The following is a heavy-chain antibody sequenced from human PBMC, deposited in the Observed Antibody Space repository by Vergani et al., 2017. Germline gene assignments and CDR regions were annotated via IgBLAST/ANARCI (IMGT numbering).Heavy chain of an antibody. CDR3: ARDGSRDWGIDV. D-gene: IGHD2-2*01. J-gene: IGHJ6*02. CDR2: IITILGIA. CDR1: GGTFSSYT. Sequence: QVQLVQSGAEVKKPGSSVKVSCKASGGTFSSYTISWVRQAPGQGLEWMGRIITILGIANYAQKFQGRVTITADKSTSTAYMELSSLRSEDTAVYYCARDGSRDWGIDVWGQGTTVTVSS. V-gene: IGHV1-69*04.